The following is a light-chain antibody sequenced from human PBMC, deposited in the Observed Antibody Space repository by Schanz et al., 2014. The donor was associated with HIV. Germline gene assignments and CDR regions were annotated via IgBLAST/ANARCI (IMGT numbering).Light chain of an antibody. J-gene: IGLJ2*01. CDR1: SSDVGSYNR. CDR3: SSYTSSSTGV. Sequence: QSALTQPPSVSGSPGQSVTISCTGTSSDVGSYNRVSWYQQPPGKAPKLMIYDVSNRPSGVSNRFSGSKSGNTASLTISGLQAEDEADYYCSSYTSSSTGVFGGGTKLTVL. CDR2: DVS. V-gene: IGLV2-18*02.